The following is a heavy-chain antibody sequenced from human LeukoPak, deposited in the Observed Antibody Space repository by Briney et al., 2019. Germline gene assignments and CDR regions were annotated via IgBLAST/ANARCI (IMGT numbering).Heavy chain of an antibody. Sequence: PGGSLRLSCAASGFTFRNYAVSWVRQAPGKGLEWVSAISGSGINTYYADSVKGRFTISRDNSKNTLYLQMNSLRAEDTAIYYCANLVPYASGSYSGYWGQGTVVTVSS. CDR2: ISGSGINT. CDR3: ANLVPYASGSYSGY. CDR1: GFTFRNYA. D-gene: IGHD3-10*01. V-gene: IGHV3-23*01. J-gene: IGHJ4*02.